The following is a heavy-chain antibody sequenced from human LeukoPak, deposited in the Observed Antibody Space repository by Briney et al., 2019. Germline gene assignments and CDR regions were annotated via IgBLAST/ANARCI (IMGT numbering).Heavy chain of an antibody. CDR3: AREGGGDCSVWAWGRPKCYYYMDV. D-gene: IGHD2-21*02. CDR1: GGSVSNSDFC. CDR2: VSLGGDS. J-gene: IGHJ6*03. Sequence: SEALSLTCTVSGGSVSNSDFCWGWIRQPPGKGLEWIGRVSLGGDSNYNPSLSSRVTISIDASRTQFSLTLSPVTAADTAVYYCAREGGGDCSVWAWGRPKCYYYMDVWGKGTTVTVSS. V-gene: IGHV4-39*07.